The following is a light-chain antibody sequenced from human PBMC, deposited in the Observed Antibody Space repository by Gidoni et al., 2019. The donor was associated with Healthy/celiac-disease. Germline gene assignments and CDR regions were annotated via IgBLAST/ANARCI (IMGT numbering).Light chain of an antibody. V-gene: IGLV1-44*01. Sequence: SVLTQPPSASGTPGPRVTISCSGSSSNIASNTVNWYQQLPGTAPKLLIYSNNQRPSGVPDRFSGSKSGTSASLAISGLQSEDEADYYCAAWDDSLNAYVVFGGGTKLTVL. CDR2: SNN. CDR1: SSNIASNT. CDR3: AAWDDSLNAYVV. J-gene: IGLJ2*01.